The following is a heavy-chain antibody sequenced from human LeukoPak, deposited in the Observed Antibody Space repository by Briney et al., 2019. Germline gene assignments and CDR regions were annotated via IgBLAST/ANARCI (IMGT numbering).Heavy chain of an antibody. CDR2: IKEDGSEK. CDR1: GFTFSSYW. J-gene: IGHJ5*02. V-gene: IGHV3-7*01. Sequence: PGGSLRLSCAASGFTFSSYWMTWVRQAPGTGLELVANIKEDGSEKYYVDSVKGRFTISRDNAKNSLYLQMNSLRAEDTAAYYCVYGGSYYVAWGQGTLVTVSS. D-gene: IGHD1-26*01. CDR3: VYGGSYYVA.